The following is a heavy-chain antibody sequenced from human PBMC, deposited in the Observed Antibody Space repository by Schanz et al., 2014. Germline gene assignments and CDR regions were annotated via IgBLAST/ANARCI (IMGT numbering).Heavy chain of an antibody. J-gene: IGHJ4*02. V-gene: IGHV4-59*01. CDR3: ARDKSGTYYTFDL. D-gene: IGHD1-26*01. Sequence: QVKLQESGPGLVKPSETLSLTCNVSGGSISSSFWSWIRQPPGKGLEWIGYISYSGSTNYSPSLKSRVTISLDTSNNQISLKLRSVSAADTAVYYCARDKSGTYYTFDLWGPGPQVTVSS. CDR1: GGSISSSF. CDR2: ISYSGST.